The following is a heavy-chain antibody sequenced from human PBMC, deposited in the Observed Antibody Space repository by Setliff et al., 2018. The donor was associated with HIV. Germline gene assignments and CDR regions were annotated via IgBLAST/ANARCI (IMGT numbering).Heavy chain of an antibody. CDR1: GDNVSSSSSA. J-gene: IGHJ6*03. CDR2: TYYRSKWYN. V-gene: IGHV6-1*01. CDR3: ARGRDEYGWPTVTLTYYYYYYIDV. Sequence: PSQTLSLTCVISGDNVSSSSSAWNWIRQSPSRGLEWLGRTYYRSKWYNDYAVSVKSRINISADTSKNHFSLQLTSVTPEGTATYYCARGRDEYGWPTVTLTYYYYYYIDVWDNGTTVTVSS. D-gene: IGHD4-17*01.